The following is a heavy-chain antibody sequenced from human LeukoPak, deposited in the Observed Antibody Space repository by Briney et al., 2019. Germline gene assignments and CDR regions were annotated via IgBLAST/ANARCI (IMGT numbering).Heavy chain of an antibody. CDR3: ARGHGGYYDILTGYRFDP. V-gene: IGHV1-8*03. CDR2: MNPNSGNT. J-gene: IGHJ5*02. D-gene: IGHD3-9*01. CDR1: GYSFTNYD. Sequence: ASVKVSCKASGYSFTNYDINWVRQATGQGLEWMGWMNPNSGNTGYAQKFQGRVTITRNTSISTAYMELSSLRSEDTAVYYCARGHGGYYDILTGYRFDPWGQGTLVTVSS.